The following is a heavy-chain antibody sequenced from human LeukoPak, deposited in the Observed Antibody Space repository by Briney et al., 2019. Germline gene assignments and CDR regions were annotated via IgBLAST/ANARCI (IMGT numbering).Heavy chain of an antibody. V-gene: IGHV3-33*01. CDR2: IWYDGSNK. Sequence: GGSLRLSCAASGFTFSSYGMHWVRQAPGKGLEWVAVIWYDGSNKYYADSVKGRFTISRDNSKNTLYLQMNSLRAEDTAVYYCARDPGYCSGGSCYLAVDGFDYWGQGTLVTVSS. CDR1: GFTFSSYG. CDR3: ARDPGYCSGGSCYLAVDGFDY. D-gene: IGHD2-15*01. J-gene: IGHJ4*02.